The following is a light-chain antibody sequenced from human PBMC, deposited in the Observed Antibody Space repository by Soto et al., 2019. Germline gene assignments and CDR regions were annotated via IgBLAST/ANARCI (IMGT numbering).Light chain of an antibody. J-gene: IGLJ1*01. CDR1: KSDIGVYDF. V-gene: IGLV2-8*01. Sequence: QSALTQPPSASGSPGQSVTISCTGTKSDIGVYDFVSWYQHLPGKAPRLITYEVFQRPSGVPDRFSGSKSGNTASLTVSGLQAADEADYFCKSYAGSNTYVFGSGTRSPS. CDR2: EVF. CDR3: KSYAGSNTYV.